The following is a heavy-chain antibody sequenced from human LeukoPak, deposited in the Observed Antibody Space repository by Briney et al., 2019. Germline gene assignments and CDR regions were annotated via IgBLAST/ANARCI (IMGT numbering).Heavy chain of an antibody. D-gene: IGHD2/OR15-2a*01. CDR3: ARGRLSPSAFRPFEH. CDR1: GXSXSXXX. V-gene: IGHV4-59*01. J-gene: IGHJ4*02. CDR2: IYYSGST. Sequence: PSXXLSXXXXVXGXSXSXXXXXXIRQPPGKXXEXXGYIYYSGSTNYNPALQSRVTISVDTSKNQFSLEVNSVTAADTAVYYCARGRLSPSAFRPFEHWGRGTLVTVSS.